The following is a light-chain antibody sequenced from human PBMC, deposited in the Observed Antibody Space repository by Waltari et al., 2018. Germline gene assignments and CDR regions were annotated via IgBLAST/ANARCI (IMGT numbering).Light chain of an antibody. Sequence: SSDLTQPLSVSVSPGQTASITASGDKSGDIFTSRYQQKPGQSPVLVIFQDTKRPSGIPERFSASSSGNTATLTISGTQAMDEADYYCQAWDSVTAFHVFGTGTKLTVL. CDR3: QAWDSVTAFHV. CDR1: KSGDIF. J-gene: IGLJ1*01. V-gene: IGLV3-1*01. CDR2: QDT.